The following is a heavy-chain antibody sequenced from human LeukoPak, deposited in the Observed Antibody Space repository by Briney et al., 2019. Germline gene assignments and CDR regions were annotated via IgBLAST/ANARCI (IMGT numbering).Heavy chain of an antibody. D-gene: IGHD1-26*01. V-gene: IGHV1-69*04. CDR1: GGTFSSYT. CDR3: ARDGSYDAFDI. CDR2: IIPILGIA. J-gene: IGHJ3*02. Sequence: ASVKVSCKASGGTFSSYTISWVRQAPGQGLEWMGRIIPILGIANYAQKFQGRVTITADKSTSTAYMELSSLRSEDTAVYYCARDGSYDAFDIWGQGTMVTVSS.